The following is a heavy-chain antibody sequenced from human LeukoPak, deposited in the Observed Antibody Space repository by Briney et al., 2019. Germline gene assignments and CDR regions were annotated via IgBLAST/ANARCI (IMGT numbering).Heavy chain of an antibody. V-gene: IGHV4-61*01. CDR1: GGFVSGGNSY. CDR3: ARDYHGTNWYYFDY. D-gene: IGHD1-1*01. J-gene: IGHJ4*02. CDR2: IHNSGST. Sequence: KTSETLSLTCTASGGFVSGGNSYWTWIRQPPGKGLEWIGNIHNSGSTNYNPSLKSRVTISQDTSKNQFSLRLSSVTAADTAVYYCARDYHGTNWYYFDYWGQGSLVAVSS.